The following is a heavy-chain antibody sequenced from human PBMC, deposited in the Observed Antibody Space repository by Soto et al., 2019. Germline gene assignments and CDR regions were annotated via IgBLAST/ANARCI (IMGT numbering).Heavy chain of an antibody. D-gene: IGHD3-10*01. Sequence: LSLTCSVSGGSISNGDYYWSWIRQPPGRGLEWIGYIYYTGNSYYNPSLKTRVSMSVDTSKNQFSLKLSSVTAADTAVYFCARDLYYYGSGSYSAFDIWGQGTTVTVSS. CDR3: ARDLYYYGSGSYSAFDI. CDR2: IYYTGNS. CDR1: GGSISNGDYY. J-gene: IGHJ3*02. V-gene: IGHV4-30-4*01.